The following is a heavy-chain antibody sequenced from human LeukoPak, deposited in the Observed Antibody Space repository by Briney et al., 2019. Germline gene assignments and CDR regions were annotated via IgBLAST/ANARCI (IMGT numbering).Heavy chain of an antibody. CDR2: INHSGST. D-gene: IGHD2-15*01. V-gene: IGHV4-34*01. CDR3: ARVLGYCSGGSCYYFDY. CDR1: GGSFSSYY. Sequence: PSETLSLTCAVYGGSFSSYYWSWIRQSPGKGLEWIGEINHSGSTNYNPSLKSRVTISVDTSKNQFSLKLSSVTAADTAVYYCARVLGYCSGGSCYYFDYWGQGTLVTVSS. J-gene: IGHJ4*02.